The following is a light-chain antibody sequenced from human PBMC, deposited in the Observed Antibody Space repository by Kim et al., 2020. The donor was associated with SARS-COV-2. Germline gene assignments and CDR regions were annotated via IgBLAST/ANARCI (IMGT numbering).Light chain of an antibody. CDR3: QVWDSSSVHPV. CDR2: YDT. V-gene: IGLV3-21*04. J-gene: IGLJ3*02. CDR1: NIGGKS. Sequence: SYELTQPPSVSVAPGKTARMTCGGNNIGGKSVHWYRQKPGQAPALVIFYDTDRPSGIPERMSGSNAGNTATLTISWVEAGDEADYYCQVWDSSSVHPVFGGGTQLTVL.